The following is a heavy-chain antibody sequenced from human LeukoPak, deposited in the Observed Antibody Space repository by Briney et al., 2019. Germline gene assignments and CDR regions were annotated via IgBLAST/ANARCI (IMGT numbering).Heavy chain of an antibody. CDR3: AKDRVVVMPASLNY. D-gene: IGHD2-2*01. V-gene: IGHV3-23*01. Sequence: GGFLRLSCAASGFTFSSYAMSWVRQVPGTGLEWVSGISGSGDDTYYADFVKGRFTISRDNSKNTLYLQMNSLRAEDTAVYYCAKDRVVVMPASLNYWGQGTLVTVSS. CDR1: GFTFSSYA. CDR2: ISGSGDDT. J-gene: IGHJ4*02.